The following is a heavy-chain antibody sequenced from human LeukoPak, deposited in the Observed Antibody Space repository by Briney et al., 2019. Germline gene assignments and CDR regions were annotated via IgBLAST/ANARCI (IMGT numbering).Heavy chain of an antibody. CDR3: ARDPWMKHYYDSSGYYYRWFDP. D-gene: IGHD3-22*01. V-gene: IGHV7-4-1*01. CDR2: INTNTGNP. Sequence: ASVKVSCKASGYTFTSYAMNWVRQAPGQGLEWMGWINTNTGNPTYAQGFTGRFVFSLDTSVSTAYLQIGSLKAEDTAVYYCARDPWMKHYYDSSGYYYRWFDPWGQGTLVTVSS. CDR1: GYTFTSYA. J-gene: IGHJ5*02.